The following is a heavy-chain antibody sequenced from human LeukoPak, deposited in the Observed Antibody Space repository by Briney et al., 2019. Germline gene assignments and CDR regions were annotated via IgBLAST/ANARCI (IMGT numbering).Heavy chain of an antibody. D-gene: IGHD2-15*01. CDR2: IHYSGRT. J-gene: IGHJ6*02. CDR3: ARHSGGSPRHGMDV. V-gene: IGHV4-39*01. Sequence: PSETLSLTCTVSGGSVSTSSYYWGWIRQPPAKGLEWIGTIHYSGRTYYNPSLKSRVTISVDTSKNQFSLKMSSVTAADTAVYYCARHSGGSPRHGMDVWGQGTTVTVSS. CDR1: GGSVSTSSYY.